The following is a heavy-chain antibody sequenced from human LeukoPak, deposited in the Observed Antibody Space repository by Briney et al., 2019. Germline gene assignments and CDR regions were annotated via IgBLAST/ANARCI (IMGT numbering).Heavy chain of an antibody. CDR1: GFTFSSYG. CDR3: ARAGYSSSWYGYYFDY. D-gene: IGHD6-13*01. V-gene: IGHV3-30*03. CDR2: ISYDGSNK. Sequence: HPGRSLRLSCAASGFTFSSYGMHWVRQAPGKGLEWVAVISYDGSNKYYADSVKGRFTISRDNSKNTLYLQMNSLRAEDTAVYYCARAGYSSSWYGYYFDYWGQGTLVTVSS. J-gene: IGHJ4*02.